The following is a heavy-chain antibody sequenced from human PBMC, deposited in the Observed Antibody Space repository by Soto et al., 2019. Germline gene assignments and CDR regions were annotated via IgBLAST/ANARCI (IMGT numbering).Heavy chain of an antibody. D-gene: IGHD3-3*01. Sequence: PGESLKISCKGSGYTFTDYWIGWVRQLPGKGLEWMGIIYPGDSDTRYSPSFQGQVTISADKSISTAYLQWSSLKASDTAMYYCARQHDFWSGYYFDYWGQGTLVTVSS. CDR3: ARQHDFWSGYYFDY. V-gene: IGHV5-51*01. J-gene: IGHJ4*02. CDR2: IYPGDSDT. CDR1: GYTFTDYW.